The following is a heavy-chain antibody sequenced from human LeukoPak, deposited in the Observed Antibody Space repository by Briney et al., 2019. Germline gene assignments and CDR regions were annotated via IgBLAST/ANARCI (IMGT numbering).Heavy chain of an antibody. CDR2: ISGRGGST. Sequence: GGSLRLSCAASGFTFSSYAMSWVRQASGKGLEWVSAISGRGGSTYYADSVKGRFTISRDNSKNTLYLQMNSLRAEDTAVYYCAKDADIVVVPAACVYWGQGTLVTVSS. J-gene: IGHJ4*02. V-gene: IGHV3-23*01. CDR1: GFTFSSYA. CDR3: AKDADIVVVPAACVY. D-gene: IGHD2-2*01.